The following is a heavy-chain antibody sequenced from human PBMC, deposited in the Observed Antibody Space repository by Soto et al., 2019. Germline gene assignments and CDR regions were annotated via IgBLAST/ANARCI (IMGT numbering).Heavy chain of an antibody. Sequence: PSETLSLTCTVSGGSISSYYWSWIRQPPGKGLEWIGYIYYSGSTNYNPSLKSRVTISVDTSKNQFSLKLSSVTAADTAVFYCARHRIVVVPAAMREYYYYYMDVWGKGTTVTVS. D-gene: IGHD2-2*01. CDR2: IYYSGST. J-gene: IGHJ6*03. CDR1: GGSISSYY. CDR3: ARHRIVVVPAAMREYYYYYMDV. V-gene: IGHV4-59*08.